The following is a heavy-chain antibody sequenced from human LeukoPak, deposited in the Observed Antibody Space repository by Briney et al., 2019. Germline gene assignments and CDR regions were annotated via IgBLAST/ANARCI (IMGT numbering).Heavy chain of an antibody. V-gene: IGHV3-48*01. CDR3: ARHLKYSGSYSVSY. Sequence: PGGSLRLSCAASGFTFSSYSMNWVRQAPGKWLERVSYISSSSSTIYYADSVKGRFTISRDNAKNSLYLQMNSLRAEDTAVYYCARHLKYSGSYSVSYWGQGTLVTVSS. J-gene: IGHJ4*02. D-gene: IGHD1-26*01. CDR1: GFTFSSYS. CDR2: ISSSSSTI.